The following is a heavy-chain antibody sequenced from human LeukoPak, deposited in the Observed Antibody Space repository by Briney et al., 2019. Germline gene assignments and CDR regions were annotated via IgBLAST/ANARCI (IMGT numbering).Heavy chain of an antibody. CDR3: IRVPY. V-gene: IGHV3-74*01. Sequence: GGSLRFSCAVSGFTFNKYCMHWVRQAPGKGLVWVSRISSDGSNTNYADSVKGRFTISRDNAKNTLYLQMNSLRAEDTAVYYCIRVPYWGQGALVTVSS. J-gene: IGHJ4*02. CDR1: GFTFNKYC. CDR2: ISSDGSNT.